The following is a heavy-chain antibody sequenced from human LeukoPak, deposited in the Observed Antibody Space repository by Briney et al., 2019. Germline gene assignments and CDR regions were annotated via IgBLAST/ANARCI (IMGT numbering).Heavy chain of an antibody. V-gene: IGHV3-48*01. CDR1: GFTFSSYS. D-gene: IGHD1-26*01. Sequence: GGSLRLSCAASGFTFSSYSMNWVRQAPGKGLEWVSYISSSSSTIYYADSAKGRFTISRDNAKNSLYLQMNSLRAEDTAVYYCARVGYSGSYALDYWGQGTLVTVSS. CDR3: ARVGYSGSYALDY. CDR2: ISSSSSTI. J-gene: IGHJ4*02.